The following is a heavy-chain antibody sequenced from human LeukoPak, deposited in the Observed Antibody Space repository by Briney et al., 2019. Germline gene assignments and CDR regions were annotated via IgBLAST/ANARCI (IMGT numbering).Heavy chain of an antibody. CDR1: GGSISSSNW. D-gene: IGHD3-22*01. V-gene: IGHV4-4*02. CDR3: ARRSPYYDSSGYYANDAFDI. CDR2: IYHSGST. J-gene: IGHJ3*02. Sequence: PSETLSLTCAVSGGSISSSNWWSWVRQPPGKGLEWIGEIYHSGSTNYNPSLKSRVTISVDKSKNQFSLKLSSVTAADTAVYYCARRSPYYDSSGYYANDAFDIWGQGTMVTVSS.